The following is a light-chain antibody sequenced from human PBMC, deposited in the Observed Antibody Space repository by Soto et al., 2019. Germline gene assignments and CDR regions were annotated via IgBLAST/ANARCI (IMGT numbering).Light chain of an antibody. V-gene: IGKV1-5*01. J-gene: IGKJ1*01. Sequence: DIQMTQFPSTLSATVGDIVTITFRASQPIIGFLAWYQQKPGKAPKVLIHGASTLETGVPARFSASGSGTDFTLTISRLEPEDFAVYYCQQYGRSSWTFGQGTKVDI. CDR1: QPIIGF. CDR3: QQYGRSSWT. CDR2: GAS.